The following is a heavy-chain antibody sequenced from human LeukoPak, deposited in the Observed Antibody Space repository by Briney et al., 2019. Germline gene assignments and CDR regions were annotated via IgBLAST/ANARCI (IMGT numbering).Heavy chain of an antibody. V-gene: IGHV3-15*01. D-gene: IGHD6-13*01. J-gene: IGHJ1*01. Sequence: GGSLRLSCAASGFTFSNAWMSWVRQAPGKGLEWVGRIKRKTDGGTTDYAAPVKGRFTISRDDSKNTLYLQMNSLKTEDTAVYYCTIDILTAGFGWFGYFQHWGQGTLVTVSS. CDR1: GFTFSNAW. CDR3: TIDILTAGFGWFGYFQH. CDR2: IKRKTDGGTT.